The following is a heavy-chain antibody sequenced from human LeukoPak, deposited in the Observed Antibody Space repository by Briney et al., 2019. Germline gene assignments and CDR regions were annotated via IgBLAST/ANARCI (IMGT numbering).Heavy chain of an antibody. D-gene: IGHD6-6*01. CDR3: ARGPNSNWSGLDL. Sequence: PGGSLRLSCTASRFSFSGHCMHWARQLPRKGLVWVSRISPTGSTTSYADSVKGRFTVPRDHAKNTLYLQVNNLRAEDTAVYYCARGPNSNWSGLDLWGQGTLLTVSS. CDR2: ISPTGSTT. CDR1: RFSFSGHC. V-gene: IGHV3-74*01. J-gene: IGHJ5*02.